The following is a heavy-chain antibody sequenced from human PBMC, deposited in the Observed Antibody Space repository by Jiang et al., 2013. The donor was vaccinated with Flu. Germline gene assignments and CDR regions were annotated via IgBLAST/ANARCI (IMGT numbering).Heavy chain of an antibody. Sequence: VQLVESGGGLVKPGGSLRLSCAASGFTFSSYSMNWVRQAPGKGLEWVSSISSSSSYIYYADSVKGRFTISRDNAKNSLYLQMNSLRAEDTAVYYCARFYGDYVWDGMDVWGKGTTVTVSS. CDR3: ARFYGDYVWDGMDV. J-gene: IGHJ6*04. CDR2: ISSSSSYI. CDR1: GFTFSSYS. D-gene: IGHD4-17*01. V-gene: IGHV3-21*01.